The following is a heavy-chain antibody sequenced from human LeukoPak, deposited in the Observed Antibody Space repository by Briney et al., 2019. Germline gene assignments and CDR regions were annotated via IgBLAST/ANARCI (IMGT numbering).Heavy chain of an antibody. CDR3: AKNGHFWRIDYYYYMDV. V-gene: IGHV3-23*01. D-gene: IGHD3-3*02. CDR1: GFTFSFSA. Sequence: GGSLRLSCEASGFTFSFSAMSWVRQAPGSGLQWVSTIRGSGGSAFYADSVKGRFTISRDNSKNTLYLQMQSPRAEDTAVYFCAKNGHFWRIDYYYYMDVWGKGTTVTVSS. J-gene: IGHJ6*03. CDR2: IRGSGGSA.